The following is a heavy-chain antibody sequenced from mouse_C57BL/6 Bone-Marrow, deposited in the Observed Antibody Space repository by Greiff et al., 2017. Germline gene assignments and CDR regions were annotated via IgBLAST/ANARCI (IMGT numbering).Heavy chain of an antibody. J-gene: IGHJ4*01. D-gene: IGHD3-2*02. CDR1: GYTFTSYT. Sequence: QVQLQQSGAELARPGASVKMSCKASGYTFTSYTMHWVKQRPGQGLEWIGYINPSSGYTKYNQKFKDKATLTADKSSSTAYMQLSSLTSEDSAVYYCAREAQAIYYAMDYWGQGTSVTVSS. CDR3: AREAQAIYYAMDY. CDR2: INPSSGYT. V-gene: IGHV1-4*01.